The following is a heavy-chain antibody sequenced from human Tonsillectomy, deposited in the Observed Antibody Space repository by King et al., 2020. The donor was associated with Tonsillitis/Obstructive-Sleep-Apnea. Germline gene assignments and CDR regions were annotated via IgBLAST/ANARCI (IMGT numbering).Heavy chain of an antibody. CDR2: IYSGGST. J-gene: IGHJ6*03. Sequence: VQLVESGGGLIQPGGSLRLSCAASGFTVSNNYMSWVRQAPGKGLEWVSVIYSGGSTYYADSVKGRFTIYRDISKNTLYLQMNSLRAEDTAVYYCARGACSSTSCYSYYYYYMDVWGKGTTVTVSS. CDR3: ARGACSSTSCYSYYYYYMDV. D-gene: IGHD2-2*01. CDR1: GFTVSNNY. V-gene: IGHV3-53*01.